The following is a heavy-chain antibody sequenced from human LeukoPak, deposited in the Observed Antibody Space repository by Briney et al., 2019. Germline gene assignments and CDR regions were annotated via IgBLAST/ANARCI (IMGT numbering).Heavy chain of an antibody. Sequence: PGGSLRLPCAASGFTFSNFAMMWVRQAPGTGLQWVSTITGYGATFYADSVRGRFTIFRDTSMNTLFLQMNSLGAEDTAVYYCAKGAAAGKVGWFDSWGQGTLVTVSS. J-gene: IGHJ5*01. D-gene: IGHD6-13*01. CDR2: ITGYGAT. CDR1: GFTFSNFA. V-gene: IGHV3-23*01. CDR3: AKGAAAGKVGWFDS.